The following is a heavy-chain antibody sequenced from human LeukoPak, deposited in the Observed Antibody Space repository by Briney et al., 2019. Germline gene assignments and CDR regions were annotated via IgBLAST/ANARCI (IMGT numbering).Heavy chain of an antibody. D-gene: IGHD5-12*01. CDR3: ARDQGAWLRSYYYYYGMDV. CDR1: GYTFTSYA. J-gene: IGHJ6*02. V-gene: IGHV7-4-1*02. Sequence: ASVKVSCKASGYTFTSYAMNWVRQAPGQGLEWMGWINTNTGNPTYAQGFAGRFVFSLDTSVSTAYLQISSPKAEDTAVYYCARDQGAWLRSYYYYYGMDVWGQGTTVTVSS. CDR2: INTNTGNP.